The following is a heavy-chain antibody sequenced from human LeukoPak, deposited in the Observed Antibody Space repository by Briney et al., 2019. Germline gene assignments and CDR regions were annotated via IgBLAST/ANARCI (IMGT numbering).Heavy chain of an antibody. CDR3: ANDPFPYCSSTSCYYFDY. Sequence: PGGSLRLSCAASGFTFSSYGMHWVRQAPGKGLEWVAFIRYDGSNKYYADSVKGRFTISRDNSKNTLYLQMNSLRAEDTAVYYCANDPFPYCSSTSCYYFDYWGQGTLVTVSS. V-gene: IGHV3-30*02. CDR1: GFTFSSYG. J-gene: IGHJ4*02. D-gene: IGHD2-2*01. CDR2: IRYDGSNK.